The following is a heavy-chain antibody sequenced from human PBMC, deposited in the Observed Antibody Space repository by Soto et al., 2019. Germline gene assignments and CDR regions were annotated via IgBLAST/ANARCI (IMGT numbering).Heavy chain of an antibody. CDR3: ARIRRTGGGLALGAFDM. V-gene: IGHV4-4*07. D-gene: IGHD2-15*01. CDR1: GGSISTYY. CDR2: VYTSGST. J-gene: IGHJ3*02. Sequence: QVQLQESGPGLVKPSETLSLTCNLSGGSISTYYWSWVRQPAGRALEWIGRVYTSGSTNYNPSLKGRVSMSVSTSKTQFTLNLSSVTAAVTAVYDCARIRRTGGGLALGAFDMWDRGT.